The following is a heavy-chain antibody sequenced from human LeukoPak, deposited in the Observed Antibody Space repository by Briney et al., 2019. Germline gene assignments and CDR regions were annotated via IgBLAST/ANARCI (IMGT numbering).Heavy chain of an antibody. D-gene: IGHD6-19*01. CDR2: IYYSGST. CDR3: ASAAVAGTSEYFQH. V-gene: IGHV4-39*01. Sequence: SETLSLTCTVSGGSISSSSYYWGWIRQPPGKGLESIGSIYYSGSTYYNPSLKSRVTISVDTSKNQFSLKLSSVTAADTAVYYCASAAVAGTSEYFQHWGQGTLVTVSS. CDR1: GGSISSSSYY. J-gene: IGHJ1*01.